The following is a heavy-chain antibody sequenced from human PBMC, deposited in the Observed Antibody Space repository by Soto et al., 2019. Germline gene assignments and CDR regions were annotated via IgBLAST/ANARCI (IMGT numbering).Heavy chain of an antibody. V-gene: IGHV4-30-4*01. J-gene: IGHJ4*02. CDR1: GGSISSGDYY. CDR3: AREKYSYGPTALFDY. Sequence: PLSLTCTVSGGSISSGDYYWSWIRQPPGKGLEWIGYIYYSGSTYYNPSLKSRVTISVDTSKNQFSLKLSSVTAADTAVYYCAREKYSYGPTALFDYWGQGTLVTVSS. D-gene: IGHD5-18*01. CDR2: IYYSGST.